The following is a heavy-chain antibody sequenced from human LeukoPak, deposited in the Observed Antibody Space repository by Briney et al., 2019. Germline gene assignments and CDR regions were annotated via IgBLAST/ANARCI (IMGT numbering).Heavy chain of an antibody. D-gene: IGHD3-3*01. CDR3: ARGSGGDFWSGYYFDY. J-gene: IGHJ4*02. CDR1: GGTFSSYA. V-gene: IGHV1-69*04. Sequence: GASVKVSCKASGGTFSSYAISWLRQAPGQGLEWMGRIIPIFGIANYAQKFQGRVTITADKSTSTAYMELSSLRSEDTAVYYCARGSGGDFWSGYYFDYWGQGTPVTVSS. CDR2: IIPIFGIA.